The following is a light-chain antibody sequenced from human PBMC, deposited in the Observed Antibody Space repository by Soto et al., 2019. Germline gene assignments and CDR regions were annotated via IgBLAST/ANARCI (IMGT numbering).Light chain of an antibody. Sequence: EIVLTQSPDTLSLSPGEEATLSCRTSESISNNYLAWYQQKAGQAPRLLIYGASGRATGIPDWFSGSGSGTDFTLTISRLEPEDFAVYYCQQYGTSPTWTFGQGTNVEVK. CDR1: ESISNNY. V-gene: IGKV3-20*01. CDR2: GAS. CDR3: QQYGTSPTWT. J-gene: IGKJ1*01.